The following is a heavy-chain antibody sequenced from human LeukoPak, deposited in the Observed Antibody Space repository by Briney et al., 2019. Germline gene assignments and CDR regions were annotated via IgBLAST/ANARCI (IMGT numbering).Heavy chain of an antibody. Sequence: GGSLRLSSAASGFTFSTYAMSWVRQAPGKGLEWVSSISGGGGSTYYADSVKGRFTTSRDNSKNTLYLQMNRLRAEDTALYYCAKAESHCSSTSRSYYFDYWGQGTLVTVSS. J-gene: IGHJ4*02. V-gene: IGHV3-23*01. CDR3: AKAESHCSSTSRSYYFDY. D-gene: IGHD2-2*01. CDR2: ISGGGGST. CDR1: GFTFSTYA.